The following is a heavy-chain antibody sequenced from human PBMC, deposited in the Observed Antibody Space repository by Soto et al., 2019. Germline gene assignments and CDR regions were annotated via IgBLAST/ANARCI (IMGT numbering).Heavy chain of an antibody. J-gene: IGHJ2*01. CDR2: IYYSGST. CDR1: GGSISSSSYY. V-gene: IGHV4-39*01. CDR3: ASLLNFDL. Sequence: QLQLQESGPGLVKPSETLSLTCTVSGGSISSSSYYWGWIRQPPGKGLEWIGSIYYSGSTYYNPSLKSRVPISVDTCKNQFSLKLSSVTAADTAVYYGASLLNFDLWGRGTLVTVSS.